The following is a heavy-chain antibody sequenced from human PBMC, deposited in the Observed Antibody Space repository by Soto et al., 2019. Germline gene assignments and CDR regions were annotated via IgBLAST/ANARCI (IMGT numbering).Heavy chain of an antibody. CDR2: ISSSSSYI. CDR3: ARDRRIDRVVPAAPPYYYYGMDV. CDR1: GFTFSSYS. J-gene: IGHJ6*02. V-gene: IGHV3-21*01. Sequence: GGSLRLSCAASGFTFSSYSMNWVRQAPGKGLEWVSSISSSSSYIYYADSVKGRFTISRDNAKNSLYLQMNSLRAEDTAVYYCARDRRIDRVVPAAPPYYYYGMDVWGQGTTVTVSS. D-gene: IGHD2-2*01.